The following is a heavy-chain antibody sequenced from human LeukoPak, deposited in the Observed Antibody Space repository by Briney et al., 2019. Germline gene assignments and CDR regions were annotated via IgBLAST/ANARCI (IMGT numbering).Heavy chain of an antibody. CDR3: ARGGIAARPRYYYGMDV. CDR2: IKQDGSEK. D-gene: IGHD6-6*01. V-gene: IGHV3-7*01. CDR1: GFTFSSYW. Sequence: PGGSLRLSCAASGFTFSSYWMSWVRQAPGKGLEWVANIKQDGSEKYYVDSVKGRLTISRDNAKNSLYLQMNSLRAEDTAVYYCARGGIAARPRYYYGMDVWGQETSVTVS. J-gene: IGHJ6*02.